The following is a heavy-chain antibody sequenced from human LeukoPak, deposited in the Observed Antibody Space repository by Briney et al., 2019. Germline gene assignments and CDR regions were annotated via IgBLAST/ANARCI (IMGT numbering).Heavy chain of an antibody. J-gene: IGHJ6*02. D-gene: IGHD3-10*01. Sequence: ASVKVSCKASGYIFSNYGISWVRQAPGHGLEWMGWISSAGNTNYAPKFQDRATMTTDTSTSTAYIELRSLRFDDTAVYYCARERSDYYGSGKAYYYGMDVWGQGTTVTVSS. CDR1: GYIFSNYG. CDR3: ARERSDYYGSGKAYYYGMDV. CDR2: ISSAGNT. V-gene: IGHV1-18*01.